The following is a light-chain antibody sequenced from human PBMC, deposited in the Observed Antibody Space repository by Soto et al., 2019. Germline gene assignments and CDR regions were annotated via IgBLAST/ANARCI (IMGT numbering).Light chain of an antibody. CDR1: SSNIGSNT. J-gene: IGLJ2*01. CDR3: AAWDDSLNGPV. Sequence: QLVLTQPPSASGTPGQRVTISCSGSSSNIGSNTVNWYQQLPGTAPKLLIYSNNQRPSGVPDRFSGSKSGTSASLAISGLQCEDEADYYCAAWDDSLNGPVFGGGTKRTVL. CDR2: SNN. V-gene: IGLV1-44*01.